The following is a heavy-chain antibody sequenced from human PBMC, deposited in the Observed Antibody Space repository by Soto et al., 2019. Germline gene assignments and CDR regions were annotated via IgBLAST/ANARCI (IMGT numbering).Heavy chain of an antibody. CDR2: IYQSGST. D-gene: IGHD1-26*01. Sequence: SETLSLTCPVSGYSISIGNFWGWIRQPPGKRLEWIGSIYQSGSTYYNPSLRSRATISVDTSKNQFSLKLSSVTAADTAVYYCARVLGAPLYYFDYWGQGILVTVSS. J-gene: IGHJ4*02. CDR3: ARVLGAPLYYFDY. CDR1: GYSISIGNF. V-gene: IGHV4-38-2*02.